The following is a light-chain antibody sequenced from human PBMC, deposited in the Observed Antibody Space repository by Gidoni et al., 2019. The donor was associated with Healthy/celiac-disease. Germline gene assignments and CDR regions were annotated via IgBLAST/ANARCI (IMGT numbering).Light chain of an antibody. Sequence: DIQMTQSPSSLSASVGDRVTITCRASQSISSYLNWYQQKPGKAPNLLIYAASSLQSGVPSRFSGSASGTDFTLTISSLQPEDFATYYCQQSYSTPRLTFGGXTKVEIK. V-gene: IGKV1-39*01. J-gene: IGKJ4*01. CDR1: QSISSY. CDR3: QQSYSTPRLT. CDR2: AAS.